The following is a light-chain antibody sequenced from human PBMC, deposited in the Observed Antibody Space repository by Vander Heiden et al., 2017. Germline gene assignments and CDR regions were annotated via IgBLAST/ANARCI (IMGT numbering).Light chain of an antibody. J-gene: IGLJ1*01. CDR2: GNS. CDR1: SSNIGAGYD. CDR3: QSYDSSLSGSRV. V-gene: IGLV1-40*01. Sequence: QSALPQPPSVSGAPGQRVTISCTGGSSNIGAGYDVHWYQQLPGTAPKLLIYGNSNRPAGVPDRLSGSKSGTSASLAITGLQAEDEADYYCQSYDSSLSGSRVFGTGTKVTVL.